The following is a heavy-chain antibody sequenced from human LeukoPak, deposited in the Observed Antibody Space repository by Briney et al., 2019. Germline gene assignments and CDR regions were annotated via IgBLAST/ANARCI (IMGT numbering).Heavy chain of an antibody. J-gene: IGHJ6*02. D-gene: IGHD5-18*01. CDR2: IYYSGST. CDR1: GGSISSSSYY. V-gene: IGHV4-39*01. Sequence: SETLSLTCTVSGGSISSSSYYWGWIRQPPGKGLEWIGSIYYSGSTYYNPSLKSRVTISVDTSKNQFSLKLSSVTAADTAVYYCARDTGLYYGMDVWGQGNSVTVSS. CDR3: ARDTGLYYGMDV.